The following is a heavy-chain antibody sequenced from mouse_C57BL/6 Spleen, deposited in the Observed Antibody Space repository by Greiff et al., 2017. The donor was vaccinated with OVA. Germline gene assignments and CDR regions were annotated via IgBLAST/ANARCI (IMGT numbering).Heavy chain of an antibody. J-gene: IGHJ3*01. D-gene: IGHD1-1*01. Sequence: VQLQQSGAELVKPGASVKMSCKASGYTFTTYPIEWMKQNHGKSLEWIGNFHPYNDDTKSNEKFKGKATLTVEKSSSTVYLELSRLTSDDSAVYYCARGDYGSSPWFAYWGQGTLVTVSA. CDR2: FHPYNDDT. CDR3: ARGDYGSSPWFAY. CDR1: GYTFTTYP. V-gene: IGHV1-47*01.